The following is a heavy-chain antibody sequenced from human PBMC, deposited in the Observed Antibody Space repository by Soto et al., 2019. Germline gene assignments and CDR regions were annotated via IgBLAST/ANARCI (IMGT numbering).Heavy chain of an antibody. CDR2: IIPILDIV. CDR1: GGAFSNFV. D-gene: IGHD2-21*02. J-gene: IGHJ5*02. V-gene: IGHV1-69*01. CDR3: AIEGDRGWFDP. Sequence: QVQPVQSGAEVKKPGSSVKVSCKASGGAFSNFVISWVRQAPGQGLEWVGGIIPILDIVHYAQKFQGRVAITADESTSTAYMERSSLRSEDTAFYYCAIEGDRGWFDPWGQGTLVTVSS.